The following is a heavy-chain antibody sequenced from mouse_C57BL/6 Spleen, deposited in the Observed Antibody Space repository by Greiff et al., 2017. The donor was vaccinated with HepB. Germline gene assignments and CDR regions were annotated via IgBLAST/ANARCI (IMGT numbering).Heavy chain of an antibody. J-gene: IGHJ4*01. CDR1: GYTFTDYY. V-gene: IGHV1-26*01. CDR3: ARIRAYAMDY. Sequence: EVQLQQSGPELVKPGASVKISCKASGYTFTDYYMNWVKQSHGKSLEWIGDINPNNGGTSYNQKFKGKATLTVDKSSSTAYMELRSLTSEDSAVYYCARIRAYAMDYWGQGTSVTVSS. D-gene: IGHD3-1*01. CDR2: INPNNGGT.